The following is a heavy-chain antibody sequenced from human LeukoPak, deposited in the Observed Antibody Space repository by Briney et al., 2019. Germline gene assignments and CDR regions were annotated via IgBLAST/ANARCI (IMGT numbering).Heavy chain of an antibody. Sequence: PGGSLRLSCAASGFTFSIYNMNWVRQAPGKGLEWVSSISSSSSYIYYADSVKGRFTISRDNAKNSLYLQMNSLETEDTAVYYCARAGLVVVTAKKSDASDVWGQGTMVTVSS. CDR1: GFTFSIYN. CDR3: ARAGLVVVTAKKSDASDV. D-gene: IGHD2-21*02. CDR2: ISSSSSYI. J-gene: IGHJ3*01. V-gene: IGHV3-21*04.